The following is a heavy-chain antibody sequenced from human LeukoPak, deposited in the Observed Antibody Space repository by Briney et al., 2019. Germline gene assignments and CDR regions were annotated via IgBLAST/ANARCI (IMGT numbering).Heavy chain of an antibody. CDR2: ILHNGDST. CDR1: GFTCSTYV. J-gene: IGHJ3*02. Sequence: GSLRLSCAASGFTCSTYVMSWVRQAPGKGLEWLSLILHNGDSTYYADSVKGRFTISRDNSKNTLYLQMNSPRAEDTAVYYCARLSSFAFDIWGQGTMVTVSS. V-gene: IGHV3-23*01. D-gene: IGHD3-16*02. CDR3: ARLSSFAFDI.